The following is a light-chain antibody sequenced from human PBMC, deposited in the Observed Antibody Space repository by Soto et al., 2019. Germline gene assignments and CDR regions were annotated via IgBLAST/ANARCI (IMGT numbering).Light chain of an antibody. J-gene: IGKJ1*01. CDR1: QSISAW. CDR3: HQYNGFPRT. CDR2: KAS. Sequence: DIQMTQSPSTLSASVGDRVSINCRASQSISAWLAWYQQKPGKAPRLLIYKASSLQSGVPSRFSGSGSGTEFTLTITSLQPDDSATYYCHQYNGFPRTFGQGTKVDIK. V-gene: IGKV1-5*03.